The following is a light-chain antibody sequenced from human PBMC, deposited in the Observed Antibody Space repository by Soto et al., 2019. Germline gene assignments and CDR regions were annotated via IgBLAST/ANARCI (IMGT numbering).Light chain of an antibody. CDR2: EVS. CDR3: SSYTSSSSLYV. J-gene: IGLJ1*01. CDR1: SSDVGGYNY. V-gene: IGLV2-14*01. Sequence: QSVLTQPASVSGSPGQSITISCTGTSSDVGGYNYVSWYQQHPGTAPKLMIYEVSNRPSGLSNRFSGSKSGNTASLTISGLQAEEEADYYCSSYTSSSSLYVFGTGTRSPS.